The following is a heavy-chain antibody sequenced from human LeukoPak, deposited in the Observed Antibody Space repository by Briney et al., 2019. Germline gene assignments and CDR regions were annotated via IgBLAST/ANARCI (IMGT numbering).Heavy chain of an antibody. J-gene: IGHJ4*02. V-gene: IGHV3-30*03. CDR1: GFTFSNYG. Sequence: GGSLRLSCAASGFTFSNYGMHWVRQTPGKGLEWVAVISYDGSNKYYADSVKGRFTISRDNSKNTLYLQMNSLRPEDTAVYSCARGQEWGYCSSTSCYAFDYWGQGTLVTVSS. D-gene: IGHD2-2*01. CDR2: ISYDGSNK. CDR3: ARGQEWGYCSSTSCYAFDY.